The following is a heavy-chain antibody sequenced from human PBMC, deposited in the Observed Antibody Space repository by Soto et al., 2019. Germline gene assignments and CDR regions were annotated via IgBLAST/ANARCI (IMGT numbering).Heavy chain of an antibody. J-gene: IGHJ4*02. CDR1: GGTFSSYT. D-gene: IGHD3-10*01. V-gene: IGHV1-69*08. Sequence: QVQLVQSGAEVKKPGSSVKVSCKASGGTFSSYTISWVRQAPVQGLEWMGRIIPILGIANYAQKFQGRVTITADKSTSTAYMELSSLRSEDTAVYYCAREKRVRGGNEWGQGTLVTVSS. CDR3: AREKRVRGGNE. CDR2: IIPILGIA.